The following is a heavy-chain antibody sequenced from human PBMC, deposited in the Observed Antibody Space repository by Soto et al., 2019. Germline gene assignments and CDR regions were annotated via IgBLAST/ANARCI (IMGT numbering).Heavy chain of an antibody. CDR3: ARDRTLSTCYFGMDV. CDR1: GGSISSYY. Sequence: QVQLQESGPGLVKPSETLSLTCTVSGGSISSYYWSWIRQPPGKGLEWIGYIYYSGGTNYDPSLKSRVTIXXDXSXXQFSLKLSSVTVADTAVYYCARDRTLSTCYFGMDVWGQGTTVTVSS. CDR2: IYYSGGT. J-gene: IGHJ6*02. V-gene: IGHV4-59*01.